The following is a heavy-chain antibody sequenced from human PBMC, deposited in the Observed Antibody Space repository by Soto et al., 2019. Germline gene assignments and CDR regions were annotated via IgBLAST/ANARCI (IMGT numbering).Heavy chain of an antibody. CDR2: IYWDGDK. CDR1: GFSFSSIGEG. Sequence: QITLKESGPTLVKPTQTLTLTCTFPGFSFSSIGEGVGWIRQPPGKALEWLALIYWDGDKRYSPSLKSRLTNTKDTSTNQVVLTMTNMDPVDTATYYCVQSRCGGDCLQSYSSHSYYGLDVWGQGTTVTVSS. V-gene: IGHV2-5*02. D-gene: IGHD2-21*02. CDR3: VQSRCGGDCLQSYSSHSYYGLDV. J-gene: IGHJ6*02.